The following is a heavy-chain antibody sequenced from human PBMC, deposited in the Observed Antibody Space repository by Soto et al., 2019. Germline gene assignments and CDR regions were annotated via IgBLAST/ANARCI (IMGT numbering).Heavy chain of an antibody. CDR1: GGSIRGHYW. D-gene: IGHD1-1*01. J-gene: IGHJ6*02. Sequence: QVQLQESGPGLVKPSGTLSLTCAVSGGSIRGHYWWSWVRQTPGKGLEWIGETYHGGATYYNPSLKSRVTISTDESKNQLSLKLNCVTAADTAVYYCAHQTISYTLDVWGQGTTVTVSS. CDR2: TYHGGAT. V-gene: IGHV4-4*02. CDR3: AHQTISYTLDV.